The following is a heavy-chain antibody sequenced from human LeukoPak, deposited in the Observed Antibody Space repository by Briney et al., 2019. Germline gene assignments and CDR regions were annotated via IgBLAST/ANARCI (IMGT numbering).Heavy chain of an antibody. V-gene: IGHV4-61*02. J-gene: IGHJ5*02. Sequence: PSETLSLTCTVSGDSISSGDYYWSWIRQPAGKGLEWIGRIYTSRSTNYNPSLQSRVTISLDTSKNRFSLKLTSVTAADTAVYYCARDSFTNDVIRGVIRWFDPWGQGTLVTVSS. CDR1: GDSISSGDYY. D-gene: IGHD3-10*01. CDR2: IYTSRST. CDR3: ARDSFTNDVIRGVIRWFDP.